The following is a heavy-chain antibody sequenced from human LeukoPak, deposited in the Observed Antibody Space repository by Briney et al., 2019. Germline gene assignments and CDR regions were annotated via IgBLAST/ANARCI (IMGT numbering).Heavy chain of an antibody. J-gene: IGHJ4*02. Sequence: SETLSLTCAVYGGSFSGYYWSWIRQPPGKGLEWIGETNHSGSTNYNPSLKSRVTISVDTSKNQFSLKLSSVTAADTAVYYCRVLRYFDWLVDDYWGQGTLVTVSS. CDR1: GGSFSGYY. V-gene: IGHV4-34*01. CDR2: TNHSGST. D-gene: IGHD3-9*01. CDR3: RVLRYFDWLVDDY.